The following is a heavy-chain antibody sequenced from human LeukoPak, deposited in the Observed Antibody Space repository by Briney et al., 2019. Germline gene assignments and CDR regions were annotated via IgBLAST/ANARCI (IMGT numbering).Heavy chain of an antibody. D-gene: IGHD3-22*01. CDR2: ISWNSGSI. Sequence: GRSLRLSCAASGFTFDDYAMHWVRQAPGKGLGWVSGISWNSGSIGYADSVKGRFTISRDNAKNSLYLQMNSLRAEDTALYYCAKGDYYDSSGYRNWGQGTLVTVSS. CDR1: GFTFDDYA. CDR3: AKGDYYDSSGYRN. V-gene: IGHV3-9*01. J-gene: IGHJ4*02.